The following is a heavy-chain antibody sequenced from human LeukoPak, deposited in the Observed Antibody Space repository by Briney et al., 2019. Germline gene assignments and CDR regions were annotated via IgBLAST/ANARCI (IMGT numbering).Heavy chain of an antibody. V-gene: IGHV4-39*07. D-gene: IGHD3-22*01. CDR3: ARGRYYDSPYFDY. CDR1: GGSISSSSYY. J-gene: IGHJ4*02. CDR2: IYYSGST. Sequence: SETLSLTCTVSGGSISSSSYYWGWIRRPPGKGLEWIGSIYYSGSTYYNPSLKSRVTISVDTSKNQFSLKLSSVTAADTAVYYCARGRYYDSPYFDYWGQGTLVTVSS.